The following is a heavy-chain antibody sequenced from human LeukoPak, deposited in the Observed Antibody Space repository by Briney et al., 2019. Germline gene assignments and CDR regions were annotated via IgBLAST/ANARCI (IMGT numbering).Heavy chain of an antibody. V-gene: IGHV3-30*01. CDR3: ARNGHEWELLSYFDY. CDR1: GFTFSSYA. J-gene: IGHJ4*02. Sequence: GRSLRLSCAASGFTFSSYAMHWVRQAPGKGLEWVAVISYDGSNKYYADSVKGRFTISRDNSKNTLYLQMNSLRAEDTAVYYCARNGHEWELLSYFDYRGQGTLVTVSS. D-gene: IGHD1-26*01. CDR2: ISYDGSNK.